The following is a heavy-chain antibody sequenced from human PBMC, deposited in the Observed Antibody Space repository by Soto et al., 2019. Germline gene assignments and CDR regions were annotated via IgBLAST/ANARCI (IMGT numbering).Heavy chain of an antibody. CDR1: GGSFSGYY. J-gene: IGHJ4*02. V-gene: IGHV4-34*01. D-gene: IGHD4-17*01. Sequence: SETLSLTCAVYGGSFSGYYWSWIRQPPGKGLEWIGEINHSGSTNYNPSLKSRVTISVETSKNQFSLKLSSVTAADTAVYYCARVGRTTTVSPSFDYWGQGTLVTVSS. CDR2: INHSGST. CDR3: ARVGRTTTVSPSFDY.